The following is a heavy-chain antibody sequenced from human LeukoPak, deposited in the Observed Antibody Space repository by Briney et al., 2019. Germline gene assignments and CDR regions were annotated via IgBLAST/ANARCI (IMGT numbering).Heavy chain of an antibody. J-gene: IGHJ6*03. CDR2: ISYDGSNK. Sequence: GGSLRLSCAASGFTFSSYAMHWVRQAPGKGLEWVAVISYDGSNKYYADSVKGRFTISRDNSKNTLYLQMNSLRAEDTALYYCAKDNGCSGGSCYYYYYYMDVWGKGTTVTVSS. CDR1: GFTFSSYA. CDR3: AKDNGCSGGSCYYYYYYMDV. D-gene: IGHD2-15*01. V-gene: IGHV3-30*04.